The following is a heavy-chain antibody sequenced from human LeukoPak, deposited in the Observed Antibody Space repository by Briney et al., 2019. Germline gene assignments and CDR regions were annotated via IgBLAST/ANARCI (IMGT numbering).Heavy chain of an antibody. CDR3: ARDRDMVDCSSTSCGQGYYYMDV. D-gene: IGHD2-2*01. V-gene: IGHV3-21*01. J-gene: IGHJ6*03. Sequence: SGGSLRLSCAASGFTLSSYSMNWVRQAPGKGLEWVSSISSSSSYIYYADSVKGRFTISRDNAKNSLYLQMNSLRAEDTAVYYCARDRDMVDCSSTSCGQGYYYMDVRGKGTTVTVSS. CDR1: GFTLSSYS. CDR2: ISSSSSYI.